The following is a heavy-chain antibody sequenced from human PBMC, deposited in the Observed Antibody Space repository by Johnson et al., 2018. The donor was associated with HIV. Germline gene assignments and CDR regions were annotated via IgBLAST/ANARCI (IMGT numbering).Heavy chain of an antibody. D-gene: IGHD3-16*01. Sequence: QVQLVESGGGVVQPGRSLRLSCAASGFTFSTYGMHWVRQAPGKGLEWVAVMWYDGSNKYYADSVKGRFTISRDNSKNTLYLQMNSLRAEDTALYYCAREVFGITGAFDIWGQGTMVTVSS. V-gene: IGHV3-33*01. J-gene: IGHJ3*02. CDR2: MWYDGSNK. CDR3: AREVFGITGAFDI. CDR1: GFTFSTYG.